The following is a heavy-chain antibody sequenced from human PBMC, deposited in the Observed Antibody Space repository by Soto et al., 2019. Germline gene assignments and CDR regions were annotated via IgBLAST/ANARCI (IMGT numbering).Heavy chain of an antibody. Sequence: EVQLLESGGGLVQPGGSLRLSCAAAGFTFSNYALTWVRQSPGKELEWVSTFSGSGGSTYYADSVRGRFTISRDNSKNTLFLQMNSLRVEDTAIYYCARDFTGDRCPSLDVWGQGATVSVS. CDR2: FSGSGGST. J-gene: IGHJ6*02. CDR1: GFTFSNYA. CDR3: ARDFTGDRCPSLDV. V-gene: IGHV3-23*01. D-gene: IGHD1-26*01.